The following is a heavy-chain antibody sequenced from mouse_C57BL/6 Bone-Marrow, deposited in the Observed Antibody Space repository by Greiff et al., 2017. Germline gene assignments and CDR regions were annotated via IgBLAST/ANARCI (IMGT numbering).Heavy chain of an antibody. CDR2: IDPSDSYT. Sequence: QVQLQQPGAELVRPGTSVKLSCKASGYTFTSYWMHWVKQRPGQGLEWIGVIDPSDSYTNYNQKFKGKATLTVDTSSSTAYMQLSSLTSEDSAVYYCARKSPIYYDYEDYCDYWGQGTTLTVSS. V-gene: IGHV1-59*01. D-gene: IGHD2-4*01. CDR1: GYTFTSYW. CDR3: ARKSPIYYDYEDYCDY. J-gene: IGHJ2*01.